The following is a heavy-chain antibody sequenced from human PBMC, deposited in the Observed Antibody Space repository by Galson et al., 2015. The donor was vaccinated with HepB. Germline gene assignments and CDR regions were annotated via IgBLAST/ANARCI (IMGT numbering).Heavy chain of an antibody. V-gene: IGHV1-69*04. D-gene: IGHD4/OR15-4a*01. CDR1: GDTFNNYE. J-gene: IGHJ3*02. CDR3: ARGSDYAGRAFDI. CDR2: IIPILGKT. Sequence: SVKVSCKASGDTFNNYEINWVRQAPGQGLEWMGRIIPILGKTLYAQKFQGRFTATADKSTSTVYMELNSLISEDTAMYYCARGSDYAGRAFDIWGQGTMVTVSS.